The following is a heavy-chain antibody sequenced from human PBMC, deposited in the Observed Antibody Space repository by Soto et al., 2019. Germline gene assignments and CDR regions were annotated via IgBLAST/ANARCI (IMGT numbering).Heavy chain of an antibody. V-gene: IGHV3-53*04. Sequence: GGSLRLSCAAPGFTVSSNYMSWVRQAPGKGLEWVSVIYSGGSTYYADSVKGRFTISRHNSKNTLYLQMNSLRAEDTAVYYCARGYYDYVWGSYRFSNYGMDVWGQGTTVTVSS. D-gene: IGHD3-16*02. CDR3: ARGYYDYVWGSYRFSNYGMDV. J-gene: IGHJ6*02. CDR1: GFTVSSNY. CDR2: IYSGGST.